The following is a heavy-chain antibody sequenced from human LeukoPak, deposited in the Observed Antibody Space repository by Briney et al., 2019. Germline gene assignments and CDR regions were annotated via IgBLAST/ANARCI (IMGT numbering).Heavy chain of an antibody. V-gene: IGHV1-46*01. D-gene: IGHD3-10*01. CDR2: IHRGGGHA. CDR3: ARDSRYYYGSWSYSGSYFFGLDV. Sequence: GASEKVSCPASGKGTGYSFTHSYMHGVRPAPGQGLEWWVLIHRGGGHATPSQKFQGRVTMTPDTYTSPAYMELSSLRTDDPALDYWARDSRYYYGSWSYSGSYFFGLDVWGQGTTVTVSS. J-gene: IGHJ6*02. CDR1: GKGTGYSFTHSY.